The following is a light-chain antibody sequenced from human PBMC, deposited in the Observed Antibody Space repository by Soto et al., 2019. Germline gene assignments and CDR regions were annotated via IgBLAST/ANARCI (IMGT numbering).Light chain of an antibody. CDR3: QQYNNWPPYT. CDR1: QSVRSD. CDR2: GAS. Sequence: EVVMTQSPATLSVSPGETATLSCRASQSVRSDLAWYQQKPGQAPRLLIYGASSRATGSPARFSGSGSGTEFTLTISSLQSEDFAVYYCQQYNNWPPYTFGQGTRLEIK. J-gene: IGKJ2*01. V-gene: IGKV3-15*01.